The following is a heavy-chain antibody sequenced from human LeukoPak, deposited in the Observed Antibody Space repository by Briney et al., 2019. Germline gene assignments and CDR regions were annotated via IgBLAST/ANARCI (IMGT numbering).Heavy chain of an antibody. Sequence: PSETLSLTCTVSGGSISSYYWSWIRQPPGKGLEWIGYIYYSGSTNYNPSLKSRVTISIDTSKNQFSLKLSSVTAADTAVYYCARSHSVWTSFDYWGQGTLVTVSS. D-gene: IGHD3/OR15-3a*01. J-gene: IGHJ4*02. V-gene: IGHV4-59*01. CDR2: IYYSGST. CDR3: ARSHSVWTSFDY. CDR1: GGSISSYY.